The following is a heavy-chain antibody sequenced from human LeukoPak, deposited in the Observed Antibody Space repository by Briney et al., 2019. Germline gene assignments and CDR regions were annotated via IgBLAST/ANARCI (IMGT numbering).Heavy chain of an antibody. CDR3: ARSVRGYYYGSGTNYGMDV. V-gene: IGHV4-34*01. Sequence: SETLSLTCAVYGGSFSGYYWSWIRQPPGKGLEWIGEINHSGSTNYNSSLKSRVTISVDTSKNQFSLKLNSVTAADTAVYYCARSVRGYYYGSGTNYGMDVWGKGTTVTVSS. CDR2: INHSGST. CDR1: GGSFSGYY. D-gene: IGHD3-10*01. J-gene: IGHJ6*04.